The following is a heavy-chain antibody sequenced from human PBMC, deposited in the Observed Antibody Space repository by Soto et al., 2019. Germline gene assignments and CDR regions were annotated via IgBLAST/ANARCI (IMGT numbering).Heavy chain of an antibody. Sequence: PSETLSLTCAVSGGSISSSNWWSWVRQPPGRGLEWIGEIYHSGSTNYNPSLKSRATISVDKSKNQFSLKLSSVTAADTAVYYCARVIAAAGRLKWFDPWGQGTLVTVSS. CDR2: IYHSGST. J-gene: IGHJ5*02. V-gene: IGHV4-4*02. CDR3: ARVIAAAGRLKWFDP. CDR1: GGSISSSNW. D-gene: IGHD6-13*01.